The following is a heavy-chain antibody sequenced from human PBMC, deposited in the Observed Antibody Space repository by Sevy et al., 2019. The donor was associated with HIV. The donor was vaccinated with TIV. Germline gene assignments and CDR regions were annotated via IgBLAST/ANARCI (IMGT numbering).Heavy chain of an antibody. Sequence: ASVKVSCKASGYTFTGDYLHWVRQAPGQGLEWMGRVYPNSGGTNYAREFQGRVTMTRDTSISTAYMELSRLRFDDTAVYYCARDGGGGTTNSGMDVWGQGTTVTVSS. CDR2: VYPNSGGT. CDR3: ARDGGGGTTNSGMDV. D-gene: IGHD2-15*01. V-gene: IGHV1-2*06. J-gene: IGHJ6*02. CDR1: GYTFTGDY.